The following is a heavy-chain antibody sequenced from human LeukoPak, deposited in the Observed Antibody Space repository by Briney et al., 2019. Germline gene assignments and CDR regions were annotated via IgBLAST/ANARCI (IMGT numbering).Heavy chain of an antibody. CDR2: ISGSADST. V-gene: IGHV3-23*01. J-gene: IGHJ4*02. CDR1: GFTFSSYA. CDR3: AKDHDNYYVSSGYTPFDY. Sequence: GGSLRLSCAASGFTFSSYAMSWVRQAPGKGLEWVSYISGSADSTYYADSVKGRFTISRDNSKNTLYLQMNSLRSEDTAVYYCAKDHDNYYVSSGYTPFDYGGEGTLVTVSS. D-gene: IGHD3-22*01.